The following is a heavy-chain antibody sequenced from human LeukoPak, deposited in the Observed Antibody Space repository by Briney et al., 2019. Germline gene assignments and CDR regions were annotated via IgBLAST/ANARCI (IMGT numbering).Heavy chain of an antibody. V-gene: IGHV3-15*01. CDR3: TTPLGDRTNYYYYYMDV. D-gene: IGHD3-22*01. CDR2: IKSKTDGGTT. J-gene: IGHJ6*03. Sequence: GGSLRLSCAASGFTFSNAWMSWVRQAPGKGLEWVGRIKSKTDGGTTDYAAPVKGRFTISRDDSKNTLYLQMNSLKTEDTAVYYCTTPLGDRTNYYYYYMDVWGKGTTVTISS. CDR1: GFTFSNAW.